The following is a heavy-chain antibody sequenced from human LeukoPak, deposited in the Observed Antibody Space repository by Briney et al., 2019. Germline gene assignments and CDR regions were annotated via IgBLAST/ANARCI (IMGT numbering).Heavy chain of an antibody. CDR3: VKDGWDY. V-gene: IGHV3-23*01. Sequence: GGSLRLSCAASGFPFSGYTMGWVRQAPGKGLEWVSSISESGGATYYADSVKGRFIISRDNSMNTLYLQMNSVRVEDTAVYYCVKDGWDYWGQGTLVTVSS. CDR2: ISESGGAT. CDR1: GFPFSGYT. J-gene: IGHJ4*02. D-gene: IGHD2-2*03.